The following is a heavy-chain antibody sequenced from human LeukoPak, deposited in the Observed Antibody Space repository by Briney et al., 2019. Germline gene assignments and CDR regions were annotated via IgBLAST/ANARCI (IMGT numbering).Heavy chain of an antibody. CDR3: ARTASGSYYYYYYYYGMDV. V-gene: IGHV4-39*01. J-gene: IGHJ6*02. Sequence: SETLSLTCTVSGGSISSSSYYWGWIRQPPGKGLEWIGSIYYSGSTYYNPSLKGRVTISVDTSKNQFSLKLSSVTAADTAVYYCARTASGSYYYYYYYYGMDVWGQGTAVTVSS. D-gene: IGHD1-26*01. CDR2: IYYSGST. CDR1: GGSISSSSYY.